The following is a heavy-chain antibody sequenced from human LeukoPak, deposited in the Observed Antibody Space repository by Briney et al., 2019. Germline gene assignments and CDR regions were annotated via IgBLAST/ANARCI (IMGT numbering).Heavy chain of an antibody. V-gene: IGHV1-2*06. CDR3: AREFPKSLKYGGNWFDP. D-gene: IGHD4-17*01. J-gene: IGHJ5*02. CDR2: INPNSGGT. Sequence: ASVKVSCKASGYTFTSYYMHWVRQAPGQGLEWMGRINPNSGGTNYAQKFQGRVTMTRDTSISTAYMELSRLRSDDTAVYYCAREFPKSLKYGGNWFDPWGQGTLVTVSS. CDR1: GYTFTSYY.